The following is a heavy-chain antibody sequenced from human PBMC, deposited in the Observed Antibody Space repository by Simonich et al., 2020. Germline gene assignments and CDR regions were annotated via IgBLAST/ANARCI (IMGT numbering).Heavy chain of an antibody. V-gene: IGHV1-18*01. CDR1: GYTFTSYG. CDR2: ISAYNGNT. Sequence: QVPLVQSGAEVKKPGASVKVSCTASGYTFTSYGISWVRQAPGQGLEWMGGISAYNGNTNYAQKRQGRVTMTTDTSTSTAYMELRSLRSDDTAVYYCARSTTGTTAFDIWGQGTMVTVSS. J-gene: IGHJ3*02. D-gene: IGHD1-1*01. CDR3: ARSTTGTTAFDI.